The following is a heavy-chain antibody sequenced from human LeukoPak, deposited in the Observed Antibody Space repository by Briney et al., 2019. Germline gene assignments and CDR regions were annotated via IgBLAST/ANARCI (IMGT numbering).Heavy chain of an antibody. CDR1: GYSISTGFY. CDR3: ARTPMYCSGDDCYSGLFDF. Sequence: SDTLSLTCTVSGYSISTGFYWGWIRQSPGKGLEGIGAIYRSGRTFSNPSLKSRVLMTTDTSKNQFSLKLTSVTAADTAVYFCARTPMYCSGDDCYSGLFDFWGQGTLVTVSS. J-gene: IGHJ4*02. D-gene: IGHD2-15*01. CDR2: IYRSGRT. V-gene: IGHV4-38-2*02.